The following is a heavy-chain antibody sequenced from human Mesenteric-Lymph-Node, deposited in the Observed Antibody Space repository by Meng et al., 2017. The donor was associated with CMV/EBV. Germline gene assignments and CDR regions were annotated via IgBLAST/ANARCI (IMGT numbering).Heavy chain of an antibody. V-gene: IGHV1-2*02. CDR3: ARDLATGAADY. J-gene: IGHJ4*02. Sequence: ASVKVSCKPSGYTFTAYYMHWVRQAPGQGLEWMGWINPNSGGTNYAQKFQGRVTMTRDTSISTAYMELSRLTSDDTAVYYCARDLATGAADYWGQGTLVTVSS. D-gene: IGHD7-27*01. CDR2: INPNSGGT. CDR1: GYTFTAYY.